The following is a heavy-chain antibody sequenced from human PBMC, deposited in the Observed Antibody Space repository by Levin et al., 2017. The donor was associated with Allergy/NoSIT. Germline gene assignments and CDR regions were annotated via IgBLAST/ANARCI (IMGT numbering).Heavy chain of an antibody. J-gene: IGHJ3*02. CDR1: GYTFTGYY. CDR3: ARDAVSGSGSLDNAFDI. CDR2: INPNSGGT. V-gene: IGHV1-2*02. D-gene: IGHD6-13*01. Sequence: ASVKVSCKASGYTFTGYYMHWVRQAPGQGLEWMGWINPNSGGTNYAQKFQGRATMTRDTSISTAFMELSSLRSDDTAVYYCARDAVSGSGSLDNAFDIWGKGTMVTVAA.